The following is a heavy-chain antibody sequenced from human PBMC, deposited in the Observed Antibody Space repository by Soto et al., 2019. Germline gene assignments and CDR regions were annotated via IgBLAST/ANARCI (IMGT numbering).Heavy chain of an antibody. CDR1: GGAINDHY. CDR3: ARVRTGYFDY. J-gene: IGHJ4*02. V-gene: IGHV4-59*11. Sequence: LSLTCTLSGGAINDHYWSFIRQPPGKGLEWIGYIYYNGNTNYNPSLESRVTISVDRSRNQFSLRLTSLTAADTAVYYCARVRTGYFDYWGRGXLVTVSS. D-gene: IGHD3-9*01. CDR2: IYYNGNT.